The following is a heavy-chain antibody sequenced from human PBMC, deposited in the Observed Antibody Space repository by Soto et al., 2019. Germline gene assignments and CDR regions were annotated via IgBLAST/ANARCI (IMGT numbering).Heavy chain of an antibody. CDR2: IYHSWST. V-gene: IGHV4-4*02. Sequence: PSETLSLTCSVSVGSISSSNWCSWLRQPPGKGLEWIGEIYHSWSTNYNPSLKSRVTISVDKSKNQFSLKLSSVTAADTAVYYCARPYYGSSGYYYAVLDPWGQGTLVTVSS. D-gene: IGHD3-22*01. J-gene: IGHJ5*02. CDR3: ARPYYGSSGYYYAVLDP. CDR1: VGSISSSNW.